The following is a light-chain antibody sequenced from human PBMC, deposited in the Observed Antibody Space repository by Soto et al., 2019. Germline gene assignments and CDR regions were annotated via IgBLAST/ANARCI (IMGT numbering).Light chain of an antibody. CDR2: GAS. J-gene: IGKJ1*01. V-gene: IGKV3-20*01. CDR3: QQYGRSPPVK. Sequence: EIVLTQSPGTLSLSPGERATLSCRASQTVSSSCLAWYQQKPGQAPRLLIYGASTRAAGIPDRFSGSGSGTDFTLTISRLEPEDFVVYYCQQYGRSPPVKFGQGTKVDIK. CDR1: QTVSSSC.